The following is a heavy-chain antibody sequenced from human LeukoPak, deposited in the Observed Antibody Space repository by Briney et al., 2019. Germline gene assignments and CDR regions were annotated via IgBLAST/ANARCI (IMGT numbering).Heavy chain of an antibody. CDR3: AKDLRPGITGTYDY. Sequence: GGSLRLSCAASGFTFSSYAMSWVRQAPGKGLEWVSAISGTGSSTYYADSVEGRFTISRDNSKNTLHLQMNSLRAEDTAVYYCAKDLRPGITGTYDYWGQGTLVTVSS. D-gene: IGHD1-20*01. CDR1: GFTFSSYA. CDR2: ISGTGSST. V-gene: IGHV3-23*01. J-gene: IGHJ4*02.